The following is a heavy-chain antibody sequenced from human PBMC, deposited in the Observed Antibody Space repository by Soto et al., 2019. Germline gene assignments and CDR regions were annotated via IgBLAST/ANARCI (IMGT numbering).Heavy chain of an antibody. D-gene: IGHD1-26*01. CDR2: ISGSGGST. J-gene: IGHJ6*02. V-gene: IGHV3-23*01. CDR1: EFTFSSYA. CDR3: TRVGGSVSGMDV. Sequence: GGSLRLSCAASEFTFSSYAVSWVRQAPGKGLEWVSGISGSGGSTYYADSVKGRFTISRDNSKNMLYLQMNSLRAEDTAVYYCTRVGGSVSGMDVWGQGTTVTVSS.